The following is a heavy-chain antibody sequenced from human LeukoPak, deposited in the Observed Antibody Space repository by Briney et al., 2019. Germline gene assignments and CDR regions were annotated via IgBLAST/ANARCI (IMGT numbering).Heavy chain of an antibody. CDR1: GFTFSSYS. CDR3: ARDFDYYDSSGYYPPGY. D-gene: IGHD3-22*01. V-gene: IGHV3-21*01. Sequence: GGSLRLSCAASGFTFSSYSMNWVRQAPGKGLEWVSSISSSSSYIYYADSVKGRFTISRDNAKNSLYLQMNSLRAEDTAVYYCARDFDYYDSSGYYPPGYWGQGTLVTVSS. CDR2: ISSSSSYI. J-gene: IGHJ4*02.